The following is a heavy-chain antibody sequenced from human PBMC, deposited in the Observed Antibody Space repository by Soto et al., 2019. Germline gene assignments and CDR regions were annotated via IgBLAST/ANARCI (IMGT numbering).Heavy chain of an antibody. J-gene: IGHJ3*02. CDR2: IKQDGSEK. V-gene: IGHV3-7*01. D-gene: IGHD6-19*01. CDR1: GFTFSSYW. Sequence: TGWSLRLSCAASGFTFSSYWMSWVRQAPGKGLEWVASIKQDGSEKYYVDSVKGRFTISRDNAKNSLYLQMNSLRAEDTAVYYCARPHSSGWYRDAFDIWGQGTMGTVSS. CDR3: ARPHSSGWYRDAFDI.